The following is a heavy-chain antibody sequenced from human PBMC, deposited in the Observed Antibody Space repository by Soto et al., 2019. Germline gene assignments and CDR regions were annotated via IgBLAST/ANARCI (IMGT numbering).Heavy chain of an antibody. J-gene: IGHJ5*02. CDR3: ARGFGDRIAVAAYNWFDP. V-gene: IGHV1-2*02. CDR1: GYTFTGYY. D-gene: IGHD6-19*01. CDR2: INPNSGGT. Sequence: QVQLVQSGAEVKKPGASVKVSCKASGYTFTGYYMHWVRQAPGQGLEWMGWINPNSGGTNYAQKLQGRVTMTTDTSTSTAYMELRSLRSDDTAVYYCARGFGDRIAVAAYNWFDPWGQGTLVTVSS.